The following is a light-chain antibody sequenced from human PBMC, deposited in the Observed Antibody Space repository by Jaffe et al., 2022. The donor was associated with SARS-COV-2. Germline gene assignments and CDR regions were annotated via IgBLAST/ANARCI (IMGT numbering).Light chain of an antibody. CDR2: DVS. J-gene: IGLJ3*02. CDR3: SSYSSDSTRV. CDR1: SSDIGGYMY. V-gene: IGLV2-14*03. Sequence: QSALTQPASVSGSPGQSITISCIGTSSDIGGYMYVSWYQQHPGKAPKLMIYDVSNRPSGVSTRFSGSKSGNTASLTISRLQPEDEADYYCSSYSSDSTRVFGGGTKVTVL.